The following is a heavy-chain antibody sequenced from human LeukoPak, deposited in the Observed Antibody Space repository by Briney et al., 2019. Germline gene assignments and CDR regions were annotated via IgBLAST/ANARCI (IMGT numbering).Heavy chain of an antibody. Sequence: SETLSLTCTVSAGSISRYYWSWIRQPPGKGLEWIGYIYYSGSTNYNPSLKSRVTISVDTSKNQFSLKLSSVTAADTAVYYCARDGYNIAGAFDIWGQGTMVTVSS. D-gene: IGHD5-24*01. CDR2: IYYSGST. J-gene: IGHJ3*02. CDR3: ARDGYNIAGAFDI. V-gene: IGHV4-59*01. CDR1: AGSISRYY.